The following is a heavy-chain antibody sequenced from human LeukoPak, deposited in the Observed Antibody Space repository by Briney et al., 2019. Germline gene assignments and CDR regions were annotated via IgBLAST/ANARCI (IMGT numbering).Heavy chain of an antibody. CDR2: IYYSGST. D-gene: IGHD5-24*01. V-gene: IGHV4-59*01. J-gene: IGHJ4*02. CDR3: ARPSRDGYRYTFDY. Sequence: SETLSLTCTVSGGSIFSYYWSWIRQPPGKGLEWMGYIYYSGSTNYNPTLKSRVTISVDTSKNQFSLRLSSVTAADTAVYYCARPSRDGYRYTFDYWGQGILVTVSS. CDR1: GGSIFSYY.